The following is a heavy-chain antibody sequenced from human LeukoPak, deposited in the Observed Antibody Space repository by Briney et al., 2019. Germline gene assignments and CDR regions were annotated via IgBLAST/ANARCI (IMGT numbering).Heavy chain of an antibody. V-gene: IGHV4-30-4*08. CDR1: GGSISSGDYY. Sequence: PSQTLSLTCTVSGGSISSGDYYWSWIRQPPGKGLEWIGYIYYSGSTYYNPSLKSRVTISVDTSKNQFSLKLSSVAAEDTAVYYCARRPRNSGYETYYMDVWGKGTTVTVSS. CDR2: IYYSGST. D-gene: IGHD5-12*01. J-gene: IGHJ6*03. CDR3: ARRPRNSGYETYYMDV.